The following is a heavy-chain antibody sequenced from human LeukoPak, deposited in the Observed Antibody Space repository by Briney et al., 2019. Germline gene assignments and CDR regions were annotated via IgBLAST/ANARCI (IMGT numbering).Heavy chain of an antibody. CDR1: GGTFSSYT. Sequence: SVKVSCKASGGTFSSYTISWVRQAPGQGLEWMGRIIPILGIANYAQKFQGRVTITADKSTSTAYMELSSLRSEDTAVYYCAREGAIAAAPRKVYYGMDVWGQGTTVTVSS. CDR2: IIPILGIA. CDR3: AREGAIAAAPRKVYYGMDV. V-gene: IGHV1-69*04. J-gene: IGHJ6*02. D-gene: IGHD6-13*01.